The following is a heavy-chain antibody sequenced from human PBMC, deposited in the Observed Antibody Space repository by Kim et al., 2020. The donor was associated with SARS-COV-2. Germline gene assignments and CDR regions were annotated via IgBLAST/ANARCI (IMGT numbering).Heavy chain of an antibody. CDR3: ARVGYDYVWGSYRDYYYYYGMGV. Sequence: GGSLRLSCAASGFTFSDYYMSWIRQAPGKGLEWVSYISSSSSYTNYADSVKGRFTISRDNAKNSLYLQMNSLRAEDTAVYYCARVGYDYVWGSYRDYYYYYGMGVWGQGPRVTVSS. V-gene: IGHV3-11*05. CDR2: ISSSSSYT. J-gene: IGHJ6*02. CDR1: GFTFSDYY. D-gene: IGHD3-16*02.